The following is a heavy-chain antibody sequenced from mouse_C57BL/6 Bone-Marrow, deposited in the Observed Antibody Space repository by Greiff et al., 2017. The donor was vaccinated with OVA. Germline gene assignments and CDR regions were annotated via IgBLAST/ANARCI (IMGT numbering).Heavy chain of an antibody. CDR2: INPSTGGT. J-gene: IGHJ3*01. V-gene: IGHV1-42*01. Sequence: VQLKQSGPELVKPGASVKISCKASGYSFTGYYMNWVKQSPEKSLEWIGEINPSTGGTTYNQKFKAKATLTVDKSSSTAYMQLKSLSSEDSAVYYCASRGVYYYGSSYHSWFAYWGQGTLVTVSA. D-gene: IGHD1-1*01. CDR1: GYSFTGYY. CDR3: ASRGVYYYGSSYHSWFAY.